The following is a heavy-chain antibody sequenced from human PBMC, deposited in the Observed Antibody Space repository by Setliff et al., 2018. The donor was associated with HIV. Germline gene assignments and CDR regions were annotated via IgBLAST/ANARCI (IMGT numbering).Heavy chain of an antibody. V-gene: IGHV3-11*03. CDR3: ANKPESFNSFEV. Sequence: GGSLRLSCAASGFTFSDYYMSWIRQAPGKGLEWVSYISSSSSSYTNYADSVKGRFTISRDNAKNSLYLQVNSLRAEDTAVYYCANKPESFNSFEVWGQGTVVTVSS. J-gene: IGHJ3*01. CDR1: GFTFSDYY. CDR2: ISSSSSSYT.